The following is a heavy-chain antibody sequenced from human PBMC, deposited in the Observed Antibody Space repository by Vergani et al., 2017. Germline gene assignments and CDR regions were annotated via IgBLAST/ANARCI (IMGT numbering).Heavy chain of an antibody. Sequence: EVQLVESGGGLVQPGGSLRLSCAASGFSLSRFWMSWVRQAPEKGLEWVAHISPDGSATAYVDSVKGRFTISRDNTKNSLYLQMNRLRVEDTAVYYCARDWGLAAPSTNAPGPYYFDHWGEGTLVAVSS. CDR3: ARDWGLAAPSTNAPGPYYFDH. CDR2: ISPDGSAT. D-gene: IGHD6-25*01. J-gene: IGHJ4*02. V-gene: IGHV3-7*01. CDR1: GFSLSRFW.